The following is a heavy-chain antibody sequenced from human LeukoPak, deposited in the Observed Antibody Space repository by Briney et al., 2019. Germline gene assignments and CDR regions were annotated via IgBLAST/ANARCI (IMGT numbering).Heavy chain of an antibody. CDR2: ISGSGGST. CDR1: GFTFSSYG. D-gene: IGHD3-22*01. CDR3: AKESVSYSSGYLFDY. Sequence: PGGSLRLSCAASGFTFSSYGMSWARQAPGKGLEWVSGISGSGGSTYYADSVKGRFTISRDNSKNTLYLQMNSLRAEDTAVYYCAKESVSYSSGYLFDYWGQGTLVTVSS. J-gene: IGHJ4*02. V-gene: IGHV3-23*01.